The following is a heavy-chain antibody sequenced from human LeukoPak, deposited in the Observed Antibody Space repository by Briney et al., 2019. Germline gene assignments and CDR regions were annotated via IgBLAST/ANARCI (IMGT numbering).Heavy chain of an antibody. J-gene: IGHJ4*02. Sequence: SETLSLTCAVYGGSFSGYYWSWIRQPPGKGLEWIGEINHSGSTNYNPSLKNRVTISVDTSKNQFSLKLSSVTAADTAVYYCARKTGCSGGSCYPYYFDYWGQGTLVTVSS. CDR1: GGSFSGYY. V-gene: IGHV4-34*01. D-gene: IGHD2-15*01. CDR2: INHSGST. CDR3: ARKTGCSGGSCYPYYFDY.